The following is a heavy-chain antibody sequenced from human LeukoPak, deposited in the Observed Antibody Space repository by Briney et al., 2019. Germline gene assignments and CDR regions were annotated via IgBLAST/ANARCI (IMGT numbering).Heavy chain of an antibody. J-gene: IGHJ4*02. CDR3: ARGSDYFDSSGLGY. V-gene: IGHV4-59*12. Sequence: SETLSLTCTVSGGSISPYYWSWIRQPPWKGLEWIGSTYWSGDPYYSPSLRSRVTISVDTSKNQFSLKLSSVTVADTAVYYCARGSDYFDSSGLGYWGQGTLVTVSS. CDR2: TYWSGDP. CDR1: GGSISPYY. D-gene: IGHD3-22*01.